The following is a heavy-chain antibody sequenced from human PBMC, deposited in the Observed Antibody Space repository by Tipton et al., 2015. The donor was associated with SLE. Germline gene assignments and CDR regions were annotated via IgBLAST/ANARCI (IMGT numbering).Heavy chain of an antibody. D-gene: IGHD3-16*02. J-gene: IGHJ3*02. CDR3: ARSLYHYDAFDI. CDR2: IYYSGST. CDR1: GDSISSYY. V-gene: IGHV4-59*07. Sequence: TLSLTCTVSGDSISSYYWSWIRQPPGKGLEWIGYIYYSGSTNYNPSLKSRVTISVDTSKNQFSLRLSSVTAADTAVYYCARSLYHYDAFDIWGQGTMVTVSS.